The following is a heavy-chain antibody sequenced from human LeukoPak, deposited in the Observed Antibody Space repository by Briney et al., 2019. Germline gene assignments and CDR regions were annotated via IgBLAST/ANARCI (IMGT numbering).Heavy chain of an antibody. CDR1: GGSLSGYY. J-gene: IGHJ4*02. CDR2: INHSGST. D-gene: IGHD3-3*01. Sequence: SETLSLTCAVYGGSLSGYYWSWIRQPPGKGLEWIGEINHSGSTNYNPSLKSRVTISVDTSKNQFSLKLSSVTAADTAVYYCASRYYDFWSGYIDYWGQGTLVTVSS. CDR3: ASRYYDFWSGYIDY. V-gene: IGHV4-34*01.